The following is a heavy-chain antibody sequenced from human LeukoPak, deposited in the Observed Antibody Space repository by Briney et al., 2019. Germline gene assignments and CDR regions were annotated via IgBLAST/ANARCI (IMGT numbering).Heavy chain of an antibody. CDR2: IYYSGST. Sequence: SETLSLTCTVSGGSISSYYWSWIRQPPGKGLEWIGYIYYSGSTNYNPSLKSRVTISVDTSKNQFSLKLSSVTAADTAVYYCARARGYYDSSGSKSLDYWGQGTLVTVSS. CDR3: ARARGYYDSSGSKSLDY. J-gene: IGHJ4*02. CDR1: GGSISSYY. D-gene: IGHD3-22*01. V-gene: IGHV4-59*01.